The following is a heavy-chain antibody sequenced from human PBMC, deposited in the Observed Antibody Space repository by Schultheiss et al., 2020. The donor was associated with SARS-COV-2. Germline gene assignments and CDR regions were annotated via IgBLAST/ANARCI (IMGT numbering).Heavy chain of an antibody. CDR1: GGSISSSSYY. CDR3: ARDRRITIFGVAQRLVAPFDY. CDR2: IYYSGST. J-gene: IGHJ4*02. D-gene: IGHD3-3*01. Sequence: SETLSLTCTVSGGSISSSSYYWSWIRQPPGKGLEWIGYIYYSGSTNYNPSLKSRLTMSIDTSRNQFSLTLSSVTAADTAVYYCARDRRITIFGVAQRLVAPFDYWGQGTLVTVSS. V-gene: IGHV4-61*01.